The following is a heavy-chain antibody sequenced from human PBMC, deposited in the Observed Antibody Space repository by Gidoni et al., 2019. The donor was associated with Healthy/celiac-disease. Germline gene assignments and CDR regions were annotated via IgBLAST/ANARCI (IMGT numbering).Heavy chain of an antibody. Sequence: QVQLQESGPGLVKPSQTLSLTCTVSGGSIRRGGYYWSWIRQHPGKGLEWIGYIYYSGSTYYNPSLKSRVTISVDTSKNQFSLKLSSVTAADTAVYYCARDEDYDSSGFIPQHAFDIWGQGTMVTVSS. J-gene: IGHJ3*02. CDR2: IYYSGST. D-gene: IGHD3-22*01. V-gene: IGHV4-31*03. CDR1: GGSIRRGGYY. CDR3: ARDEDYDSSGFIPQHAFDI.